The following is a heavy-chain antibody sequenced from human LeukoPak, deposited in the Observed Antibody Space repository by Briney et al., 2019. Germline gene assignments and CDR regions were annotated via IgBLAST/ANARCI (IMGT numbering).Heavy chain of an antibody. CDR1: GGSFSGYY. D-gene: IGHD3-10*01. CDR3: AREYRVTGYYYGSGSSPLFDY. J-gene: IGHJ4*02. V-gene: IGHV4-34*01. Sequence: SETLSLTCAVYGGSFSGYYWSWIRQPPGKGLEWIGEINHSGSTNYNPSLKSRVTISVDTSKNQFSLKLSSVTAADTAVYYCAREYRVTGYYYGSGSSPLFDYWGQGTPVTVSS. CDR2: INHSGST.